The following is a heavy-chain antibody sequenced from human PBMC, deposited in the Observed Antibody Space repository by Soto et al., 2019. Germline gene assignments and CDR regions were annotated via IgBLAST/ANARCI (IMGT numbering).Heavy chain of an antibody. D-gene: IGHD6-19*01. CDR2: TYYRSKWYN. J-gene: IGHJ6*03. V-gene: IGHV6-1*01. CDR1: GDSVSSNSAA. Sequence: SQTLSLTCAISGDSVSSNSAAWNWIRQSPSRGLEWLGRTYYRSKWYNDYAVSVKSRITINPDTSKNQFSLQLNSVTPEDTAVYYCARASKAVAGHYYYYYYMDVWGKGTTVTVSS. CDR3: ARASKAVAGHYYYYYYMDV.